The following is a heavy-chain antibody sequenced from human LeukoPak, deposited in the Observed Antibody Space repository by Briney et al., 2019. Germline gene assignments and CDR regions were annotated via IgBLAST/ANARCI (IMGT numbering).Heavy chain of an antibody. CDR1: GDTSTSYY. V-gene: IGHV1-46*01. CDR2: INPSGGSR. D-gene: IGHD6-13*01. J-gene: IGHJ5*02. CDR3: ARAAAGRNWFDP. Sequence: ASVKISCKASGDTSTSYYMHWVRQAPGQELEWMGIINPSGGSRSFAQRFQGRVTMTSDTSTSTVYMELSSLRSEDTAVYYCARAAAGRNWFDPWGQGTLVTVSS.